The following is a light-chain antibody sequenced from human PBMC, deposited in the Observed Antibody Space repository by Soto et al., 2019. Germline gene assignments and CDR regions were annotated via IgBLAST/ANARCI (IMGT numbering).Light chain of an antibody. V-gene: IGKV3-15*01. Sequence: EIVMTQSPATLSVSPGERATLSCRASQSVSSNLAWYLQKPGQAPRLLIYGASTRATGIPAWFSGSGSGTDFTLTISSLQSEDFAVYYCQQYNNFWTFGQVTKVEIK. CDR1: QSVSSN. CDR2: GAS. J-gene: IGKJ1*01. CDR3: QQYNNFWT.